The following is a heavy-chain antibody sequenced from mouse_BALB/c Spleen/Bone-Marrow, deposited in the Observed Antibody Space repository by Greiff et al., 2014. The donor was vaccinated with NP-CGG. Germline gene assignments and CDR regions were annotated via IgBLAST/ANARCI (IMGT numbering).Heavy chain of an antibody. J-gene: IGHJ4*01. D-gene: IGHD2-4*01. Sequence: EVQLQQSGGGLVQPGGSRKLSCAASGFISSSFGMHWVRQAPEKGLEWVAYISNGSSTIYYADTVKGRFTISRDNPKNTLFLQMTSLRSEDTAMYYCARKGAMITHYYAMDYWGQGTSVTVSS. CDR2: ISNGSSTI. CDR3: ARKGAMITHYYAMDY. V-gene: IGHV5-17*02. CDR1: GFISSSFG.